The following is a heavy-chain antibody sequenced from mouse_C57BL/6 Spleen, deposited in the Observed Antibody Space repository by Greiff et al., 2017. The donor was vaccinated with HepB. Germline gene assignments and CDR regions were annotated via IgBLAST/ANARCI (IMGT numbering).Heavy chain of an antibody. D-gene: IGHD6-5*01. CDR3: ARAPIFDY. CDR1: GYAFSSSW. CDR2: IYPGDGDT. V-gene: IGHV1-82*01. Sequence: VKLMESGPELVKPGASVKISCKASGYAFSSSWMNWVKQRPGKGLEWIGRIYPGDGDTNYNGKFKGKATLTADKSSSTAYMQLSSLTSEDSAVYFCARAPIFDYWGQGTTLTVSS. J-gene: IGHJ2*01.